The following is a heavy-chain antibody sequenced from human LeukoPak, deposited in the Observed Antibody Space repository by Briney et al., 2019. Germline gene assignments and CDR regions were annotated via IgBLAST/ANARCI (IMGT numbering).Heavy chain of an antibody. Sequence: PSETLSLTCTVSGGSISTYYWIWIRQPAGKGLEWIGRIYTSGNTNYNPSLKSRVTISVDKSKNQFSLKLNSVTAADTAVYYCARDYVYSRSSGYFLFYTDVWGKGTTVTVSS. D-gene: IGHD6-6*01. J-gene: IGHJ6*03. CDR3: ARDYVYSRSSGYFLFYTDV. CDR2: IYTSGNT. V-gene: IGHV4-4*07. CDR1: GGSISTYY.